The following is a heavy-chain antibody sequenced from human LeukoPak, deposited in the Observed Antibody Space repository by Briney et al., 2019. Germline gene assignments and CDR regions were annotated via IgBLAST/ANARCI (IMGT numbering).Heavy chain of an antibody. CDR1: GYIFTSYY. CDR2: INPSGGST. D-gene: IGHD3-3*01. J-gene: IGHJ6*02. CDR3: ARNYDFWSGSYTGYYGMDV. Sequence: GASVKVSCKASGYIFTSYYMHWVRQAPGQGLEWMGIINPSGGSTTYTQKFQGRLTMTRDTSTSTVYMEVNSLRSEDTAVYYCARNYDFWSGSYTGYYGMDVWGQGTTVTVSS. V-gene: IGHV1-46*01.